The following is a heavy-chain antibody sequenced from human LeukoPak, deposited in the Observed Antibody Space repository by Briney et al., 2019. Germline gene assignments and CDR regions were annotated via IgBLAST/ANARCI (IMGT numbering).Heavy chain of an antibody. V-gene: IGHV5-51*01. Sequence: GESLKISCKGSGYSFTSYWIGWVRQMPGKGLEWMGIIYPGDSDTRYSPSFQGQVTISADKSISTAYLQWSSLKASDTAMYYCARHLNYYDSSGYFGLDAFDIWGQGTMVTVSS. J-gene: IGHJ3*02. CDR1: GYSFTSYW. D-gene: IGHD3-22*01. CDR2: IYPGDSDT. CDR3: ARHLNYYDSSGYFGLDAFDI.